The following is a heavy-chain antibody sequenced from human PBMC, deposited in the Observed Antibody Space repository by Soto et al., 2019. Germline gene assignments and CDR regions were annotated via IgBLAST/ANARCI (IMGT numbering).Heavy chain of an antibody. V-gene: IGHV3-74*01. Sequence: EVQLVESGGGFVQPGGSLRLSCAASGFTFSSYWMHWVRQAPGKGLVWVSRINSDGSSTSYADSVNGRFTLSRDNAKNTLYLQMNSLRAEDTAVYYCVRTSLVVAAATREDYWGQGTLVTVSS. J-gene: IGHJ4*02. D-gene: IGHD2-15*01. CDR3: VRTSLVVAAATREDY. CDR2: INSDGSST. CDR1: GFTFSSYW.